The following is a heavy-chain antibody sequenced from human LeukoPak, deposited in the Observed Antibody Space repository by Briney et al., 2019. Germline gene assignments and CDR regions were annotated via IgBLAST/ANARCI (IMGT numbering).Heavy chain of an antibody. CDR3: ARGMGGDIAVATPLDY. Sequence: ASVTVSCKASGYTFTSYYIHWVRQAPGQGLEWMGIINPSGGSTSYAQKFQGRVTMTRDTSTSTVYMELSSLRSEDTAVYYCARGMGGDIAVATPLDYWGQGTLVTVSS. V-gene: IGHV1-46*01. CDR2: INPSGGST. J-gene: IGHJ4*02. D-gene: IGHD6-19*01. CDR1: GYTFTSYY.